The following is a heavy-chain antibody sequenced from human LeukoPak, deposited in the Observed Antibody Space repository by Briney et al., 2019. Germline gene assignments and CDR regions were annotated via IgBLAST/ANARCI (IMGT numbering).Heavy chain of an antibody. CDR2: IKSDGITT. V-gene: IGHV3-74*01. D-gene: IGHD1-26*01. CDR1: GFTFSSHW. J-gene: IGHJ4*02. Sequence: GGSLRLSCAASGFTFSSHWMHWVRQAPGKGLVWVSRIKSDGITTNYADFVRGRFTISRDNAKNTLYLQINSLRAEDTAVYYCARGATYAYYFDFWGQGSLATVSS. CDR3: ARGATYAYYFDF.